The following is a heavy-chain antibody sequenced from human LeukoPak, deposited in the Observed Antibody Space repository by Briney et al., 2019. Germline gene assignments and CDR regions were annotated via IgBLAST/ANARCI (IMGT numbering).Heavy chain of an antibody. CDR2: ISAYNGNT. V-gene: IGHV1-18*01. D-gene: IGHD2-15*01. CDR3: AKLTLTDNWFDP. Sequence: GASVKVSCKASGYTFTSYGISWVRQAPGQGLEWMGWISAYNGNTNYAQKLQGRVTMTTDTSTSTAYMEMRSLRSDDTAVYYCAKLTLTDNWFDPWGQGTPVTVSS. J-gene: IGHJ5*02. CDR1: GYTFTSYG.